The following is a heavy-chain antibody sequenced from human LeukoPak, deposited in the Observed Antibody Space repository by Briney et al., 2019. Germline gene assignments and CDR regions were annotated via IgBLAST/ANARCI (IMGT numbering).Heavy chain of an antibody. CDR2: ISYDGSNK. J-gene: IGHJ4*02. V-gene: IGHV3-30*18. CDR3: AKPEGYSYDY. CDR1: GFTFSSYS. Sequence: PGGSLRLSCAASGFTFSSYSMNWVRQAPGKGLEWVAVISYDGSNKYYADSVKGRFTISRDNSKNTLYLQMNSLRAEDTAVYYCAKPEGYSYDYWGQGTLVTVSS. D-gene: IGHD5-18*01.